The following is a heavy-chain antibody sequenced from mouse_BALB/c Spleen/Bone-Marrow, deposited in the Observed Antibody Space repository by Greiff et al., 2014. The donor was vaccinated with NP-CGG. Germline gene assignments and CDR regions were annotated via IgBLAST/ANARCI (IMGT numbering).Heavy chain of an antibody. CDR2: IWSGGNT. Sequence: QVQLQQSGPGLVQPSQSLSITCTVSGFSLTSYGVHWVRQPPGKGLEWLGVIWSGGNTDYNATFISRLSISKDNFKSRVFFKMNSPQADDTAIYYCAGAYYRYAMDYWGQGTSVTVPS. V-gene: IGHV2-4*02. CDR1: GFSLTSYG. CDR3: AGAYYRYAMDY. D-gene: IGHD2-14*01. J-gene: IGHJ4*01.